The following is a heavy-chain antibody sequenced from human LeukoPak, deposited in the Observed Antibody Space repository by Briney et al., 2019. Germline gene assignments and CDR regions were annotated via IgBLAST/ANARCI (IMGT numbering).Heavy chain of an antibody. CDR1: GFTFGSYA. J-gene: IGHJ4*02. CDR3: ARDNMYYYDSSGYYGY. CDR2: ISYDGSNK. V-gene: IGHV3-30*04. Sequence: PGGSLRLSCAASGFTFGSYAMHWVRQAPGKGLEWVAVISYDGSNKYYADSVKGRFTISRDNSKNTLYLQMNSLRAEDTAVYYCARDNMYYYDSSGYYGYWGQGTLVTVSS. D-gene: IGHD3-22*01.